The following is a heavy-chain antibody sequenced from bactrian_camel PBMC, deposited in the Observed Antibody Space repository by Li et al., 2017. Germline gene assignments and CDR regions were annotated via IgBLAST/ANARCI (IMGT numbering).Heavy chain of an antibody. V-gene: IGHV3S1*01. CDR2: INSGDDAT. D-gene: IGHD4*01. Sequence: QVQLVESGGGSVQAGGSLRLSCVASGFTFRTAYMYWVRQAPGKGLEWVSSINSGDDATLYAGSVTGRFTISRDNAKDTLYLHMNSLKYEDTAVYYCASLSAVASTSMKSHWGQGTQVTVS. CDR1: GFTFRTAY. CDR3: ASLSAVASTSMKSH. J-gene: IGHJ4*01.